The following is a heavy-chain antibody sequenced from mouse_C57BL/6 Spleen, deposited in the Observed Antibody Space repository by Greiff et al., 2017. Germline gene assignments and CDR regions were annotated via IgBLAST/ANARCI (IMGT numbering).Heavy chain of an antibody. V-gene: IGHV3-6*01. CDR2: ISYDGSN. CDR1: GYSITSGYY. D-gene: IGHD1-1*01. Sequence: EVQLVESGPGLVKPSQSLSLTCSVTGYSITSGYYWNWIRQFPGNKLEWMGYISYDGSNNYNPSLKNRISIPRDTSKNQFFLKLNSVTTEDTATYYCARAPSYYGSSYWYFDVWGTGTTVTVSS. CDR3: ARAPSYYGSSYWYFDV. J-gene: IGHJ1*03.